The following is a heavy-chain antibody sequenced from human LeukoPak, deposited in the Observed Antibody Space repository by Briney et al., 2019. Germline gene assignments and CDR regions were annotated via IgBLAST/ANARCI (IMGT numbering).Heavy chain of an antibody. Sequence: ASVKVSCKASGYTFTSYYMHWVRQAPGQGLEWMGIINPSGGSTSYAQKFQGRVTMTRDMSTSTVYMELSSLRFEDTAVYYCARQGYTNNLGGYFGDKDDGFDLWGQGTMVTVSS. J-gene: IGHJ3*01. CDR3: ARQGYTNNLGGYFGDKDDGFDL. D-gene: IGHD3-9*01. CDR2: INPSGGST. CDR1: GYTFTSYY. V-gene: IGHV1-46*01.